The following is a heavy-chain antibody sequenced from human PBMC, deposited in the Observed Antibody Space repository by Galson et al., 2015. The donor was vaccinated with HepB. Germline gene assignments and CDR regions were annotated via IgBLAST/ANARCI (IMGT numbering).Heavy chain of an antibody. V-gene: IGHV3-23*01. Sequence: SLRLSCAASGFTFSSYAMSWVRQAPGKGLEWVSAISGSGGSTYYADSVKGRFTISRDNSKNTLYLQMNSLRAEDTAVYYCARRCDVDIVATFVYYFDYWGQGTLVTVSS. D-gene: IGHD5-12*01. J-gene: IGHJ4*02. CDR1: GFTFSSYA. CDR3: ARRCDVDIVATFVYYFDY. CDR2: ISGSGGST.